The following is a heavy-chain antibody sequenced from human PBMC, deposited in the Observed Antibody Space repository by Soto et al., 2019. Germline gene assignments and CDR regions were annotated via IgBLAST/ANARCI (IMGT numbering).Heavy chain of an antibody. CDR3: AKGCADEVNCFFFDN. Sequence: QVQLVESGGGVVQPGGSLRLSCAASGFTFSNSAMHLVRQAPGKGLEWVSYISFDGNNIYYLDSVRGRFTISRDNYTNTLSLRLNSLRAEDTAVYYCAKGCADEVNCFFFDNSGQGVVVSVSS. CDR1: GFTFSNSA. J-gene: IGHJ4*02. D-gene: IGHD1-20*01. V-gene: IGHV3-30*04. CDR2: ISFDGNNI.